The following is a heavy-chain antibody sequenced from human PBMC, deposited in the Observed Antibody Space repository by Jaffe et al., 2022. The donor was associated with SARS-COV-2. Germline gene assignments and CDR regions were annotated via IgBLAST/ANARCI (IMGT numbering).Heavy chain of an antibody. CDR1: GFTFSSHV. CDR2: ISNNGGTT. V-gene: IGHV3-64D*09. CDR3: VKGEYCITPSCDWGWFDP. J-gene: IGHJ5*02. D-gene: IGHD2-2*01. Sequence: EVQLVESGGGLVQPGGSLRLSCSASGFTFSSHVMHWVRQAPGKGLEYVSAISNNGGTTYYADSVRGRFTISRDNSKNTLHLQMSSLRLEDTAVYYCVKGEYCITPSCDWGWFDPWGQGTLVTVSS.